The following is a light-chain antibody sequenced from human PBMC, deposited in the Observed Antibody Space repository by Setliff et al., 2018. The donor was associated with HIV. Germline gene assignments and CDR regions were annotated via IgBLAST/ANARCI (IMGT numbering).Light chain of an antibody. Sequence: QSVLTQPRSVSGSPGQSVTISCTGTSSYVGGYNYVSWYQHHPGKAPKFMIYDVSKRPSGVPDRFSGSKSGNTASLTISGLQAEDEADYYCCSYVGSYTFGYVFGTGTKVTVL. CDR1: SSYVGGYNY. J-gene: IGLJ1*01. V-gene: IGLV2-11*01. CDR2: DVS. CDR3: CSYVGSYTFGYV.